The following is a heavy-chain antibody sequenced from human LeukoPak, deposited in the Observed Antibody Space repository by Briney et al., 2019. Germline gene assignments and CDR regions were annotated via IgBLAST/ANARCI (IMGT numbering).Heavy chain of an antibody. CDR2: INHSGST. V-gene: IGHV4-34*01. CDR3: ARGGTVLPPDY. D-gene: IGHD1/OR15-1a*01. Sequence: PGGSLRLSCAASGFTFSSYSMNWIRQPPGKGLEWIGEINHSGSTNYNPSLKSRVTISVDTSKNQFSLKLSSVTAADTAVYYCARGGTVLPPDYWGQGTLVTVSS. J-gene: IGHJ4*02. CDR1: GFTFSSYS.